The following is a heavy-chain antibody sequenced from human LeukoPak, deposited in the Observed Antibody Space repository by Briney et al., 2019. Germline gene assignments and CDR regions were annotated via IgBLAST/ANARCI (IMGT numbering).Heavy chain of an antibody. D-gene: IGHD1-26*01. CDR2: ISGSGGRT. J-gene: IGHJ6*03. V-gene: IGHV3-23*01. Sequence: GGSLRLSCAVSGFTFSNYGMSWVRQAPVKGLEWVSTISGSGGRTYYADSVKGRFTISRDNSKNTLYLQMNSLRAEDTAVYYCAKDDSGSYYPYYYYMDVWGKGTTVTISS. CDR1: GFTFSNYG. CDR3: AKDDSGSYYPYYYYMDV.